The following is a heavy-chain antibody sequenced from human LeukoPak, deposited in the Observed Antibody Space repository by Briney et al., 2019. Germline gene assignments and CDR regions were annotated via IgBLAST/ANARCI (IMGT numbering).Heavy chain of an antibody. CDR2: IIPILGIA. CDR3: ARGSRLYSSDY. J-gene: IGHJ4*02. Sequence: ASVKVSCKASGGTFSSYAISWVRQAPGQGLEWMGRIIPILGIANYAQKFQGRVTITADKSTSTAYMELSSLRSEDTAVYYCARGSRLYSSDYWGQGTLVTVSS. V-gene: IGHV1-69*04. D-gene: IGHD6-13*01. CDR1: GGTFSSYA.